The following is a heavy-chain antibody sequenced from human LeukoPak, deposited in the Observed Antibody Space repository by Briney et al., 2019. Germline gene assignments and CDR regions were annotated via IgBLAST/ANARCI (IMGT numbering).Heavy chain of an antibody. V-gene: IGHV3-48*02. CDR2: ISSSSTI. D-gene: IGHD3-10*01. CDR1: GFTLSSYS. CDR3: AREDFYVSGSYSR. J-gene: IGHJ4*02. Sequence: GGSLRLSCAVSGFTLSSYSMNWVRQAPGKGLEWVSYISSSSTIHYADSVKGRFTISRDNAKNSLYLQMTSLRDEDTAMYYCAREDFYVSGSYSRWGQGTLVTVSS.